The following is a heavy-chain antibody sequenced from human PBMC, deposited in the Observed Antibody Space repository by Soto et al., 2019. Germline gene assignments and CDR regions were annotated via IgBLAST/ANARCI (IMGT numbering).Heavy chain of an antibody. J-gene: IGHJ3*02. Sequence: PGGSLRLSCAASGFTFSSYWMSWVRQAPGKGLEWVANIKQDGSEKYYVDSVKGRFTISRDNAKNSLYLQMNSLRAEDTAVYYXXXGYXXXLPLSXXXXFDIXGXGTMVTVSS. CDR1: GFTFSSYW. D-gene: IGHD6-13*01. V-gene: IGHV3-7*01. CDR3: XXGYXXXLPLSXXXXFDI. CDR2: IKQDGSEK.